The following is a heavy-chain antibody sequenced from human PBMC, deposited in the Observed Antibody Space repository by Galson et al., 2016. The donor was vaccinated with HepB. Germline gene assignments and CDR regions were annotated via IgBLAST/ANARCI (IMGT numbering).Heavy chain of an antibody. CDR2: IYPGDSDS. CDR1: GYSFTNYW. J-gene: IGHJ4*02. V-gene: IGHV5-51*01. Sequence: QSGAEVKKPGESLKISCKGFGYSFTNYWIAWVRQMPGKGLEWMGIIYPGDSDSRYGPSFQGQVTMSADKSISTAYLQWSSLKASDTAMYYCARYDSVVGSSPTAYWGQGTLVTVSS. CDR3: ARYDSVVGSSPTAY. D-gene: IGHD3-10*01.